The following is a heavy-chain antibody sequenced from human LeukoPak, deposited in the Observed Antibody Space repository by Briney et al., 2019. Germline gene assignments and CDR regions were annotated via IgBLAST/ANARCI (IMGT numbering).Heavy chain of an antibody. V-gene: IGHV4-59*01. CDR2: IYYSGNT. CDR3: ARDRDSSGLRDFDL. Sequence: PSETLSLTCTVSGGSISSYYWSWIRQPPGKGLEWIGYIYYSGNTNYNPSLKSRVSISMDTSKNQFSLQLSSVTAADTAVYYCARDRDSSGLRDFDLWGRGTLVTVS. D-gene: IGHD3-22*01. CDR1: GGSISSYY. J-gene: IGHJ2*01.